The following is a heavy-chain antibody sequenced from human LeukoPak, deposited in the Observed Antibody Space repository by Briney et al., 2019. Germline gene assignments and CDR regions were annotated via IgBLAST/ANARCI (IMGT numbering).Heavy chain of an antibody. J-gene: IGHJ4*02. CDR2: IYHSGST. Sequence: SETLSLTCAVSGGSISSGGYSWSWIRQPPGKGLEWIGYIYHSGSTYYNPSLKSRVTISVDRSKNQFYLKLSSVTAADTAVYYCARGIPWDFWSGYSEGYYFDYWGQGTLVTVSS. V-gene: IGHV4-30-2*01. CDR1: GGSISSGGYS. D-gene: IGHD3-3*01. CDR3: ARGIPWDFWSGYSEGYYFDY.